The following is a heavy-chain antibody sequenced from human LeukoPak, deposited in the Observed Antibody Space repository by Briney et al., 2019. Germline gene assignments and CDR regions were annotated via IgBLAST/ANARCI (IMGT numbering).Heavy chain of an antibody. Sequence: PSETLSLTCTVSGYSISSGYYWGWIRPPPGKGLEWIGSIYHSGSTYYNPSLKSRVTISVDTSKNQFSLKLSSVTAADTAVYYCAREVGGYRYGYRPTEVSWYFDLWGRGTLVTVSS. D-gene: IGHD5-18*01. CDR2: IYHSGST. J-gene: IGHJ2*01. V-gene: IGHV4-38-2*02. CDR1: GYSISSGYY. CDR3: AREVGGYRYGYRPTEVSWYFDL.